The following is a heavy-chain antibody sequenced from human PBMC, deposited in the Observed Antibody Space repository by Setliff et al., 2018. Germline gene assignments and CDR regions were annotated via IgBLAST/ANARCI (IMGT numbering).Heavy chain of an antibody. D-gene: IGHD2-2*01. CDR1: GYTFTDYG. V-gene: IGHV1-18*01. CDR3: SRLVRYCTRTSCQRLSGDDY. J-gene: IGHJ4*02. CDR2: ISPYSGNT. Sequence: ASVKVSCKASGYTFTDYGVTWVRQAPGQGLEWVGWISPYSGNTYYAPKFQGRITMTTDTSTTTAYMELKSLRSADTAIYYCSRLVRYCTRTSCQRLSGDDYWGQGALVTVSS.